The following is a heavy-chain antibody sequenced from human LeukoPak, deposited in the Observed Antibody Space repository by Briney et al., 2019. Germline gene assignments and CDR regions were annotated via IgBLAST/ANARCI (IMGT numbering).Heavy chain of an antibody. J-gene: IGHJ4*02. CDR3: ASRRNWNDKRVLRFDY. V-gene: IGHV4-39*01. Sequence: SETLSLTCTVSGGSISSSSYYWGWIRQPPGNGLEWIGSIYYSGNTYYNLSLKSRVTISVDTSKNQFSLKLSSVTAAATAVYYCASRRNWNDKRVLRFDYWGQGALVTVSS. CDR1: GGSISSSSYY. CDR2: IYYSGNT. D-gene: IGHD1-1*01.